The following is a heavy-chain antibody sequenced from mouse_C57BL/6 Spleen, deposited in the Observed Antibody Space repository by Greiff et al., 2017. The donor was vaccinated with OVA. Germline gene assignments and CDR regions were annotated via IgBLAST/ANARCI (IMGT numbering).Heavy chain of an antibody. CDR1: GYTFTDYY. J-gene: IGHJ2*01. CDR3: ARSDYGNFDYFDY. Sequence: VQLQQSGPELVKPGASVKISCKASGYTFTDYYMNWVKQSHGKSLEWIGDINPNNGGTSYNQKFKGKATLTVDKSSSTAYMELRSLTSEDSAVYYCARSDYGNFDYFDYWGQGTTLTVSS. CDR2: INPNNGGT. V-gene: IGHV1-26*01. D-gene: IGHD2-1*01.